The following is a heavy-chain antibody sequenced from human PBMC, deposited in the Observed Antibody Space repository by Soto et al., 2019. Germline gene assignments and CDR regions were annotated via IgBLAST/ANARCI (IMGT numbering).Heavy chain of an antibody. V-gene: IGHV3-30*03. CDR3: ATSHTSYFDY. Sequence: GGSLRLSCAACGFTFSSYGMHWVRQAPGKGLEWVAVISYDGSNKYYADSVKGRFTISRDNSKNTLYLQMNSLRAEDTAVYYCATSHTSYFDYWGQGTLVTVSS. CDR2: ISYDGSNK. J-gene: IGHJ4*02. CDR1: GFTFSSYG.